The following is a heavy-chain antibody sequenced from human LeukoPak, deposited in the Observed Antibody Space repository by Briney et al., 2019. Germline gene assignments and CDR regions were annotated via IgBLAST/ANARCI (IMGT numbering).Heavy chain of an antibody. CDR3: ARGDQYYYYYMDV. V-gene: IGHV4-61*02. CDR1: GGSISSGSYY. Sequence: PSETLSLTCTVSGGSISSGSYYWSWIRQPAGKGLEWIGRIYTSGSTNYNPSLKSRVTISVDTSKNQFSLKLASVTAADTAVYYCARGDQYYYYYMDVWGKGTTVTVSS. CDR2: IYTSGST. J-gene: IGHJ6*03.